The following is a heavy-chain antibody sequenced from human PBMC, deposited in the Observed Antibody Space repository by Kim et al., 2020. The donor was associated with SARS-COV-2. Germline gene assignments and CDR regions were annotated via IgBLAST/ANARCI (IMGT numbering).Heavy chain of an antibody. Sequence: DNPSLRSRVTISRDMSRNQLSLILRSVTAADTAVYYCARHKGSSWSRPFDYWGQGILVTVSS. CDR3: ARHKGSSWSRPFDY. J-gene: IGHJ4*02. D-gene: IGHD6-13*01. V-gene: IGHV4-59*08.